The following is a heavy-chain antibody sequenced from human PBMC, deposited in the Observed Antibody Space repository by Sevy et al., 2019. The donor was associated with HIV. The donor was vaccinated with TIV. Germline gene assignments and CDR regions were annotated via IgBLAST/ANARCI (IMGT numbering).Heavy chain of an antibody. CDR3: ARGKTGYGYALSY. J-gene: IGHJ4*02. V-gene: IGHV3-66*01. CDR1: RFTVNNNY. D-gene: IGHD5-18*01. Sequence: GGSLRLSCAASRFTVNNNYMTWVRQAPGKGLEGISIIYSDATTYHADSVKDRFNISRDNSKNMLYLQMNNLRVEDTSVYYCARGKTGYGYALSYWGQGTLVTVSS. CDR2: IYSDATT.